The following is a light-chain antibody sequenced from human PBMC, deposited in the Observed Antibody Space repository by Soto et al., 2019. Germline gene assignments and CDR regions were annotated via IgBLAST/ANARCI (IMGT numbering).Light chain of an antibody. Sequence: QSALTQPPSASGSPGQSATISCTGTSSDVGGYNYVSWYQQHPGKAPKLMIYEVSKRPSGVPDRFSGSKSGNTASLTVSGLQAEDEADYYCSSYAGSNVFGTGTKLTVL. J-gene: IGLJ1*01. CDR3: SSYAGSNV. V-gene: IGLV2-8*01. CDR1: SSDVGGYNY. CDR2: EVS.